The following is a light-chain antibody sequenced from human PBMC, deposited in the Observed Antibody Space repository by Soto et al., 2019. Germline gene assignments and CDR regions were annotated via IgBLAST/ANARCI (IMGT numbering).Light chain of an antibody. Sequence: IQLTQSPSSLSSTVGDRVTLTCRASQGISNYVVWYKQKPGKAPNLLSYGASTLQSGVPSRFRGSGSGTDFTLTIDSLQPEDVATYYCQQLNNYSRTFGPGTKVDIK. CDR3: QQLNNYSRT. CDR1: QGISNY. CDR2: GAS. V-gene: IGKV1-9*01. J-gene: IGKJ3*01.